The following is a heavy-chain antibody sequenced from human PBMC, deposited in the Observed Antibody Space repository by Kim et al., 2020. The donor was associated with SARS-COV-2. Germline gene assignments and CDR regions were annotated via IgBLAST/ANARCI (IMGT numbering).Heavy chain of an antibody. D-gene: IGHD6-13*01. CDR2: ISSSGSTI. Sequence: GGSLRLSCAASGFTFSSYEMNWVRQAPGKGLEWVSYISSSGSTIYYADSVKGRFTISRDNAKNSLYLQMNSLRAEDTAVYYCEVEQHLFDYWGQGTLVTVSS. J-gene: IGHJ4*02. CDR3: EVEQHLFDY. V-gene: IGHV3-48*03. CDR1: GFTFSSYE.